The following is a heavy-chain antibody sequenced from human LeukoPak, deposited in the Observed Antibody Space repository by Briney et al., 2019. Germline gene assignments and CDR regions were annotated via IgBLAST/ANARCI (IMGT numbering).Heavy chain of an antibody. CDR2: ISGSGGST. CDR1: GFTFSSYA. V-gene: IGHV3-23*01. J-gene: IGHJ4*02. CDR3: AKQKGRIAAAGTAEY. Sequence: GGSLRLSCAASGFTFSSYAMSWVRQAPGKGLEWVSAISGSGGSTYYADSVKGRFTTSRDNSKNTLYLQMNSLRAEDTAVYYCAKQKGRIAAAGTAEYWGQGTLVTVSS. D-gene: IGHD6-13*01.